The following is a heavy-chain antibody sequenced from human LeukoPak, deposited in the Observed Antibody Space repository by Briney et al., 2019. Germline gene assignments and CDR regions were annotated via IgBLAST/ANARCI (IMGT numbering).Heavy chain of an antibody. J-gene: IGHJ4*02. D-gene: IGHD4-23*01. Sequence: SETLSLTCAVYGGSFSGYYWSWIRQPPGKGLEWIGEINHSGSTNYNPSLKSRVTISVDTSKIQFSLKLSSVTAADTAVYYCARGRDYGGISGAIDYWGQGTLVTVSS. CDR3: ARGRDYGGISGAIDY. CDR1: GGSFSGYY. CDR2: INHSGST. V-gene: IGHV4-34*01.